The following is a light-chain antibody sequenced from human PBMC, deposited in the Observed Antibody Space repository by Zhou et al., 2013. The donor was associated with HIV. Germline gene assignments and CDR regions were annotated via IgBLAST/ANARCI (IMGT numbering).Light chain of an antibody. CDR1: QSISDY. CDR2: AAS. CDR3: QQYYSYPLT. Sequence: DIQMTQSPSSLSAFVGDRVTITCRASQSISDYFNWYQQKPGEAPKLLIYAASRLRSGVPSRFSGSGSGTDFTLTISSLQPEDFATYYCQQYYSYPLTFGGGTKVEIK. J-gene: IGKJ4*01. V-gene: IGKV1-39*01.